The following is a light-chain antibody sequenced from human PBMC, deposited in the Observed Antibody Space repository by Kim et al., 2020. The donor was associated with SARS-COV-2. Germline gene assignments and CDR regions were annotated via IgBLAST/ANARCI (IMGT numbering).Light chain of an antibody. CDR2: DAS. J-gene: IGKJ3*01. CDR3: QQFYTYPQT. V-gene: IGKV1-13*02. Sequence: AAVGYSDTNTARESQGIGIALAWWEQKPGKGLKVLRYDASTVESGVPSRFSGSGSGTDFTLTISSLQSEDFASYYCQQFYTYPQTFDPGTKVDIK. CDR1: QGIGIA.